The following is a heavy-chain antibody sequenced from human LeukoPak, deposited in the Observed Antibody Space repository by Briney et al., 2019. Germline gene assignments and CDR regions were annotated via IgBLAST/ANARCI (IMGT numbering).Heavy chain of an antibody. CDR1: GYTFTGYY. CDR2: INPNSGGT. Sequence: ASVKVSCKASGYTFTGYYMHWVRQAPGQGLEWMGWINPNSGGTNYAQKFQGRVTMTRDTSISPAYMELSRLRSDDTAVYYCARDLNGVGLGLDYWGQGTLVTVSS. J-gene: IGHJ4*02. D-gene: IGHD2-8*01. CDR3: ARDLNGVGLGLDY. V-gene: IGHV1-2*02.